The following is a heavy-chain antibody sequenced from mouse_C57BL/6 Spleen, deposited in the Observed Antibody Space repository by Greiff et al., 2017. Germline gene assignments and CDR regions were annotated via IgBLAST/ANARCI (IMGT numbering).Heavy chain of an antibody. J-gene: IGHJ4*01. CDR2: ISSGSSTI. CDR3: ARGVVARAMGC. D-gene: IGHD1-1*01. V-gene: IGHV5-17*01. Sequence: EVKLVESGGGLVKPGGSLKLSCAASGFTFSDYGMHWVRQAPEKGLEWVAYISSGSSTIYYADTVQGRFTISRDNAKNTLFLQMTSLRSEDTAMYYCARGVVARAMGCWGQGTSVTVSS. CDR1: GFTFSDYG.